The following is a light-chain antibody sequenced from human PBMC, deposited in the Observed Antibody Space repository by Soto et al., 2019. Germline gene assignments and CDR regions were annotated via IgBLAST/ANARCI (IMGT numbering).Light chain of an antibody. CDR1: QSLNSE. CDR2: QAS. Sequence: DIQMTQSPSTLSASVGDRVTITCRASQSLNSELAWYQQKPGTAPKLLIYQASSLTGGVPSRFTGTGSGTEFTLTISSLQPDDSATYYCQQYNTYSLTFGGGTKVKIK. CDR3: QQYNTYSLT. J-gene: IGKJ4*01. V-gene: IGKV1-5*03.